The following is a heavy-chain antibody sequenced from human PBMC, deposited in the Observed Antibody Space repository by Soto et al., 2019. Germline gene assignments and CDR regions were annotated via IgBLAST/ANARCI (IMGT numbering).Heavy chain of an antibody. CDR2: ISSSSSTI. Sequence: PGGSLRLSCAASGFTFSSYSMNWVRQAPGKGLEWVSYISSSSSTIYYADSVKGRFTISRDNAKNSLYLQMNSLRDEDTAVYYCARDRTNLLVGATNIPYYYYGMDVWGQGTTVTVSS. V-gene: IGHV3-48*02. CDR3: ARDRTNLLVGATNIPYYYYGMDV. J-gene: IGHJ6*02. CDR1: GFTFSSYS. D-gene: IGHD1-26*01.